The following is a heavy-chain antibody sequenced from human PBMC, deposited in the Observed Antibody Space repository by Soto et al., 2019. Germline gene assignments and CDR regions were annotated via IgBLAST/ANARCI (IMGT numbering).Heavy chain of an antibody. V-gene: IGHV4-34*01. CDR3: ARAPKVRSSYQSRPDF. Sequence: SHTKRVPWSVYCGTFVCYCGLCIRTTQRKGLEWIGEINHSGSTNYNPSLKSRVTISVDTSKNQFSLKLSSVTAADTAVYYCARAPKVRSSYQSRPDFWGQGLLVTVSS. CDR1: CGTFVCYC. CDR2: INHSGST. D-gene: IGHD6-6*01. J-gene: IGHJ4*02.